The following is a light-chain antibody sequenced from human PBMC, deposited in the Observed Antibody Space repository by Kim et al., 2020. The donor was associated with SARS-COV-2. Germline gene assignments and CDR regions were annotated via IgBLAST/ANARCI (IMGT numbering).Light chain of an antibody. CDR2: ENN. V-gene: IGLV6-57*03. CDR1: SGSIASGY. Sequence: FMLTQPHSVSESPGKTVTISCTRSSGSIASGYVQWYQQRPGSVPTTVIQENNQRPSGVPDRFSGSIDSSSNSASLTISGQKTEDEADYYCQSYDSNNVVFGGGTQLTVL. J-gene: IGLJ2*01. CDR3: QSYDSNNVV.